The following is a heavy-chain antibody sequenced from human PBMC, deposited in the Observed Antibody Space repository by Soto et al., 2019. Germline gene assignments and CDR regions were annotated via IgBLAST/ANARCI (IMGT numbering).Heavy chain of an antibody. D-gene: IGHD5-18*01. CDR1: GFTFSSYG. J-gene: IGHJ4*02. Sequence: GGSLRLSCAASGFTFSSYGMHWVRQAPGKGLEWVAVISYDGSNKYYADSVKGRFTISRDNSKNTLYLQMNSLRAEDTAVYYCAKVAWIQPLRRTVDYWGQGTLVTVSS. V-gene: IGHV3-30*18. CDR2: ISYDGSNK. CDR3: AKVAWIQPLRRTVDY.